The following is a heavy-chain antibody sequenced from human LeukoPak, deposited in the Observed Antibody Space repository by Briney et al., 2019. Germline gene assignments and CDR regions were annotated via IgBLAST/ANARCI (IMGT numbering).Heavy chain of an antibody. J-gene: IGHJ4*02. V-gene: IGHV3-23*01. D-gene: IGHD3-3*01. Sequence: GGSLRLSCTASGFTFPNYAMTWVRQAPGKGLDWVSTVSGTGTSTFYADSVKVRATISRDNSKNMLYLQMSSLRAEDTAMYYCAKGYYDSHRGFFEYWGLGTLVTVSS. CDR2: VSGTGTST. CDR3: AKGYYDSHRGFFEY. CDR1: GFTFPNYA.